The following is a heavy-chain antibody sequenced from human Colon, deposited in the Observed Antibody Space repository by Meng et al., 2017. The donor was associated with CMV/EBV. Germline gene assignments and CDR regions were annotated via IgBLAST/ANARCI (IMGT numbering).Heavy chain of an antibody. CDR3: VREDGVVASRGNRFDP. V-gene: IGHV3-74*01. Sequence: GSLKISCAASGFAFSGYWMHWARQAPGKGLVWVSRINHDGTNTIYADSVKGRFTVSRDNARNTLYLQMNTLRAEDTAVYYCVREDGVVASRGNRFDPWGQGTLVTVSS. D-gene: IGHD3-10*01. J-gene: IGHJ5*02. CDR2: INHDGTNT. CDR1: GFAFSGYW.